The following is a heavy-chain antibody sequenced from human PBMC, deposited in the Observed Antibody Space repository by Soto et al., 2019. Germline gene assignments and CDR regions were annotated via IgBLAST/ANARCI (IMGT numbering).Heavy chain of an antibody. CDR1: GFTFSSYA. Sequence: QVQLVESGGGVVQPGRSLRLSCAASGFTFSSYAMHWVRQAPGKGLEWVVVISYDGSNKYYADSVKGRFTISRDNSKNTLYLQMNSLRAEDTAVYYCARPKYSSGWYNFQHWGQGTLVTVSS. J-gene: IGHJ1*01. D-gene: IGHD6-19*01. V-gene: IGHV3-30-3*01. CDR2: ISYDGSNK. CDR3: ARPKYSSGWYNFQH.